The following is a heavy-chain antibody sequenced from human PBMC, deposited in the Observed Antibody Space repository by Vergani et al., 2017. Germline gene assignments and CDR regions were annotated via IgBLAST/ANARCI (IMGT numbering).Heavy chain of an antibody. CDR3: AKDGLYGSGSPNWFDP. Sequence: EVQLLESGGGLVQPGGSLRLSCAASGFTFSSYAMSWVRQAPGKGREWVSAISGSGGSTYYADSVKGRFTISRDNSKNTLYLQMNSRRAEDTAVYYWAKDGLYGSGSPNWFDPWGQGTLVTVSS. D-gene: IGHD3-10*01. CDR2: ISGSGGST. V-gene: IGHV3-23*01. J-gene: IGHJ5*02. CDR1: GFTFSSYA.